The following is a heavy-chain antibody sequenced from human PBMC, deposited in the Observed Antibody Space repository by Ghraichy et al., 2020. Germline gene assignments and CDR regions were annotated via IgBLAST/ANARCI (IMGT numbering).Heavy chain of an antibody. CDR3: ARHELSGYYAF. D-gene: IGHD3-3*01. Sequence: ETLSLTCTVSSGSISGFYWSWIRQPPGRGLEWIDYIHYTGSTNYNHSLKSRVTISVDTSKNQFSLRLRSVTAADTAVYYCARHELSGYYAFWGQGTLVTVSS. CDR2: IHYTGST. V-gene: IGHV4-59*08. J-gene: IGHJ4*02. CDR1: SGSISGFY.